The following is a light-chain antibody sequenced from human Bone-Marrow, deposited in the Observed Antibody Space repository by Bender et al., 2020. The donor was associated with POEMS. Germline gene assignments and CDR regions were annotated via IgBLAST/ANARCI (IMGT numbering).Light chain of an antibody. CDR2: DVN. CDR3: QSYTSRDVPYV. CDR1: SSDVGGYNY. Sequence: QSALTQPASVSGSPGQSITISCTGVSSDVGGYNYVSWYQQHPGKAPKLMIYDVNDRPSGVSHRFSGSKSGNTASLTISGLQAEDEADYYCQSYTSRDVPYVFGTGTKVTVL. J-gene: IGLJ1*01. V-gene: IGLV2-14*03.